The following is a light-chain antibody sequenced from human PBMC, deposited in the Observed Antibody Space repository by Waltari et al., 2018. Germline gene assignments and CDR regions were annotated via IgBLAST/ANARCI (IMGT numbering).Light chain of an antibody. CDR3: ELYDSSPPGYT. J-gene: IGKJ2*01. V-gene: IGKV3-20*01. CDR1: QTVRSSY. CDR2: GAS. Sequence: EIVLTQSPGTLSLSPGERATLSCRASQTVRSSYIAWYQQRPGQAPRLLIHGASSRATGIPDRFSGSGSGTDFTLTISGLEPDDFAVYFCELYDSSPPGYTFVQGTKLEI.